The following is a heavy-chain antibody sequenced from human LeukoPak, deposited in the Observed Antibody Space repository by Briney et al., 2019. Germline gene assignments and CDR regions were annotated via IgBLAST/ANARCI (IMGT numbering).Heavy chain of an antibody. J-gene: IGHJ4*02. D-gene: IGHD4-23*01. CDR3: ARAYGGNDYLF. CDR1: GYTFTSYG. Sequence: ASVKVSCKASGYTFTSYGISWVRQAPGQGLEWMGWINPNSGGTNYAQKFQGRVTMTRDTSISTAYMELSRLRSDDTAVYYCARAYGGNDYLFWGQGTLVTVSS. CDR2: INPNSGGT. V-gene: IGHV1-2*02.